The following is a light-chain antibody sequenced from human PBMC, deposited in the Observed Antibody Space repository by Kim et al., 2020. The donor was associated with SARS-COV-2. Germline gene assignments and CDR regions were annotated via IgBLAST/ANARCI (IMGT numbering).Light chain of an antibody. Sequence: QSVPISCTGTSSDVGGYNYVSWYQQHPGKAPKLMIYDVSKRPSGVPDRFSGSKSDNTASLTISGLQAEDEADYYCCSYAGSYTFYVFGTGTKVTVL. CDR1: SSDVGGYNY. CDR3: CSYAGSYTFYV. V-gene: IGLV2-11*03. J-gene: IGLJ1*01. CDR2: DVS.